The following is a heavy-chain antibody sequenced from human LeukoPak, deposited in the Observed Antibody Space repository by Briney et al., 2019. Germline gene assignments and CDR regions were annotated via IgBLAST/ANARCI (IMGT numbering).Heavy chain of an antibody. D-gene: IGHD4-23*01. CDR1: GFTFSSYA. CDR3: AKSKNPGLRWRFDY. J-gene: IGHJ4*02. CDR2: ISYDGSNK. V-gene: IGHV3-30-3*01. Sequence: GGSLRLSCAASGFTFSSYAMHWVRQAPGKGLEWVAVISYDGSNKYYADSVKGRFTISRDNSKNTLYLQMNSLRAEDTAVYYCAKSKNPGLRWRFDYWGQGTLVTVSS.